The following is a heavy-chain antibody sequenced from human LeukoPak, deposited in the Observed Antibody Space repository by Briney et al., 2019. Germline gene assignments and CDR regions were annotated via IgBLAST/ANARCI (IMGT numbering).Heavy chain of an antibody. J-gene: IGHJ3*02. Sequence: PGGSLRLSCAASGITFSNYGMHWVRQGPGKGLEWVAFIRNDGTYKHYGDSVKGRFTVSRDNSKNTLYLEMDSLRAEDTAVYYCAKDLGYCSSSSCSVAFDIWGQGTMVTVSS. D-gene: IGHD2-2*03. V-gene: IGHV3-30*02. CDR2: IRNDGTYK. CDR3: AKDLGYCSSSSCSVAFDI. CDR1: GITFSNYG.